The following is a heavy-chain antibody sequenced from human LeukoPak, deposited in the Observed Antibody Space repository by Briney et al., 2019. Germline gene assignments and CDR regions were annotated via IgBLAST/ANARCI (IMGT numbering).Heavy chain of an antibody. J-gene: IGHJ4*02. Sequence: PSETLSLTXTVSGGSISSYYWSWIRQPPGKGLEWIGYIYYSGSTNYNPSLKSRVTISVDTSKNQFSLKLSSVTAADTAVYYCARSCGGDCPFDYWGQGTLVTVSS. V-gene: IGHV4-59*01. CDR1: GGSISSYY. CDR3: ARSCGGDCPFDY. D-gene: IGHD2-21*01. CDR2: IYYSGST.